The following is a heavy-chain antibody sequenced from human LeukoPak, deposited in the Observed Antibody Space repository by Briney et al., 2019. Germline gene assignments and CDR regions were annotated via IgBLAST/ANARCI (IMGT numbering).Heavy chain of an antibody. CDR3: ARESGAFDI. CDR1: GYTFTAYY. Sequence: GASVKVSCKASGYTFTAYYIHWVRQAPGQGLEWMGWINPDSGDTNYAQKFRGGVTMTRDTSISTAYMELNRLRPDDTAVYYCARESGAFDIWGQGTMVTVSS. J-gene: IGHJ3*02. CDR2: INPDSGDT. V-gene: IGHV1-2*02.